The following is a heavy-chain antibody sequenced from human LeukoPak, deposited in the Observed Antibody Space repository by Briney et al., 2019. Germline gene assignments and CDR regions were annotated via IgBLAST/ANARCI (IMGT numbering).Heavy chain of an antibody. CDR1: GDSLSRSSYF. Sequence: PSETLSLTCSVSGDSLSRSSYFWSWIRQPAGKGLEWIGRIYSSGTTDYSPFLKSRVTMSVDTSKNQFSLKLTSVTAADTAIYYCARWRSAGLDYWGQGNQVTVSS. D-gene: IGHD6-19*01. V-gene: IGHV4-61*02. J-gene: IGHJ4*02. CDR3: ARWRSAGLDY. CDR2: IYSSGTT.